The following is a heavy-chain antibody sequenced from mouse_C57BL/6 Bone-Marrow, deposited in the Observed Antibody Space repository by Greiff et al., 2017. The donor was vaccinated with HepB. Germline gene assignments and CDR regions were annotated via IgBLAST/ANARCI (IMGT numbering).Heavy chain of an antibody. V-gene: IGHV1-15*01. CDR1: GYTFTDYE. CDR2: IDPETGGA. Sequence: VQLQQSGAELVRPGASVTLSCKASGYTFTDYEMHWVKQTPVHGLEWIGAIDPETGGAAYNQKFKGKAILTADKSSSTAYIELCSLTSEDSAVYYCTRSVLIYAMDYWGQGTSVTVSS. J-gene: IGHJ4*01. CDR3: TRSVLIYAMDY.